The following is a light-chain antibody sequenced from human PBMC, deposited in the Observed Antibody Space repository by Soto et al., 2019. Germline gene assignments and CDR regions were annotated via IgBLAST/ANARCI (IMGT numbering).Light chain of an antibody. CDR2: ENN. CDR1: SSNIGNNF. CDR3: GTWDSSLSAGV. J-gene: IGLJ1*01. V-gene: IGLV1-51*02. Sequence: QSVLTQPPSVSAAPGQKVTISCSGSSSNIGNNFVSWYQQFPGTAPKLLIYENNKRPSGIPDRSSGSKSGTSATLGITGLQTGDEADYYCGTWDSSLSAGVFGTGTKLTVL.